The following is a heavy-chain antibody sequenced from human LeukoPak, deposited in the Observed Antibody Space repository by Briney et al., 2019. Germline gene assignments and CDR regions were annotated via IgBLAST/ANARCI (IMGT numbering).Heavy chain of an antibody. D-gene: IGHD3-22*01. Sequence: ASVKVSCKASGSPFSGYYLHWVRQAPGQGLEWMGWISPYSGGTNYAQKFQGRVTMSRDTSISTAYVELSRLRPDDTAVYYCARDLDSYDDSGYYSLWGQGTLVTVSS. CDR2: ISPYSGGT. CDR1: GSPFSGYY. V-gene: IGHV1-2*02. J-gene: IGHJ4*02. CDR3: ARDLDSYDDSGYYSL.